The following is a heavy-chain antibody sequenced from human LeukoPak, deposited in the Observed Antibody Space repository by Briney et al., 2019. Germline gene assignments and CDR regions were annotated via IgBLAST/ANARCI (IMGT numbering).Heavy chain of an antibody. D-gene: IGHD2-8*01. J-gene: IGHJ6*02. CDR2: FDPEDGET. CDR1: GYTLTELS. CDR3: ATSVYCTNGLCPDMDV. Sequence: ASVKVSCKVSGYTLTELSMHWVRQAPGKGLEWMGGFDPEDGETIYAQKFQGRVTMTEDTSTDTAYMELSSLRSEETAVYYCATSVYCTNGLCPDMDVWGQGTTVTVSS. V-gene: IGHV1-24*01.